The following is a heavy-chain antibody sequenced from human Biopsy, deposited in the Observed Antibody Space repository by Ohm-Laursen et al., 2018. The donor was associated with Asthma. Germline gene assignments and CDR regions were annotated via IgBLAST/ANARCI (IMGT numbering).Heavy chain of an antibody. CDR2: THYSGST. Sequence: GTLSLTCTVSGASIRGSGSYWAWIRQAPGKGPEWIGTTHYSGSTFYKPSLRSRVTMSSDTSTNQFSLRLRSVTATDTAVYYCASPVNRAFGGYEWAAVFDYWGQGILVTVSS. V-gene: IGHV4-39*01. J-gene: IGHJ4*02. CDR1: GASIRGSGSY. CDR3: ASPVNRAFGGYEWAAVFDY. D-gene: IGHD5-12*01.